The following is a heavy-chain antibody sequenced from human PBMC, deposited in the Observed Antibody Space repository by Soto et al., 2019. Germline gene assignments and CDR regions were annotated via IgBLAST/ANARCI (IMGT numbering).Heavy chain of an antibody. CDR3: ARPPHGMDV. CDR2: IKQDGSET. CDR1: GFTLSSFL. V-gene: IGHV3-7*03. Sequence: GGSLRLSCVASGFTLSSFLMTWVRQAPGKGLEWVASIKQDGSETYYVDSVKGRFTISRDNPKNTLYLQMNSLRVGDTGVYYCARPPHGMDVWGQGTTVTVSS. J-gene: IGHJ6*02.